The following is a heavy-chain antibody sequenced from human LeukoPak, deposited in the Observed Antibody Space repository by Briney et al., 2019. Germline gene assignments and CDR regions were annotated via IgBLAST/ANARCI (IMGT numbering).Heavy chain of an antibody. D-gene: IGHD4-17*01. V-gene: IGHV4-30-2*01. CDR3: ARDRYGDHTYFDY. CDR2: IYHSGST. CDR1: GGSISSGGYS. J-gene: IGHJ4*02. Sequence: KPSETLSLTCAVSGGSISSGGYSWSWIRQPPGKGLEWIGYIYHSGSTYYNPSLKSRVTISVDRSKNQFSLKLSSVTAVDTAVYYCARDRYGDHTYFDYWGQGTLVTVSS.